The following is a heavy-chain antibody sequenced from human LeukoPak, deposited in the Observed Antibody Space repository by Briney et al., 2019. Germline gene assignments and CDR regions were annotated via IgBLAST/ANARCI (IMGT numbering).Heavy chain of an antibody. CDR2: MNPNSGNT. Sequence: ASVKVSCKASGYTFTSYDINWVRQATGQGLEWMGWMNPNSGNTGCAQKFQGRVTMTRNTSISTAYMELSSLRSEDTAVYYCARAGAIHYYYYYGMDVWGQGTTVTVSS. J-gene: IGHJ6*02. CDR1: GYTFTSYD. CDR3: ARAGAIHYYYYYGMDV. D-gene: IGHD4/OR15-4a*01. V-gene: IGHV1-8*01.